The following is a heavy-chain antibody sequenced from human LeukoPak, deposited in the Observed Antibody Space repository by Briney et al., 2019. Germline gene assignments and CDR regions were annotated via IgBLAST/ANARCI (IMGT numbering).Heavy chain of an antibody. V-gene: IGHV3-9*03. CDR1: GFTFDDYA. D-gene: IGHD3-3*01. CDR3: AEDSKATIFEVFDY. Sequence: GGSLRLSCAASGFTFDDYAMHWVRQAPGKGLEWVSGISWNSGSIGYADSVKGRFTISRDNAKNSLYLQMNSLRAEDMALYYCAEDSKATIFEVFDYWGQGTLVTVSS. J-gene: IGHJ4*02. CDR2: ISWNSGSI.